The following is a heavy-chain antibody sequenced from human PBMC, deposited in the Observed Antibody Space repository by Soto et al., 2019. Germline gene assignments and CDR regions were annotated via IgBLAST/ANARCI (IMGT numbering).Heavy chain of an antibody. CDR3: AKDNGDFGVVGHIDY. D-gene: IGHD3-3*01. CDR1: GFTFSSYA. V-gene: IGHV3-23*01. J-gene: IGHJ4*02. CDR2: ISGSGGST. Sequence: GGSLRLSCAASGFTFSSYATSWVRQAPGKGLEWVSAISGSGGSTYYADSVKGRFTISRDNSKNTLYLQMNSLRAEDTAVYYCAKDNGDFGVVGHIDYWGQGTLVTVSS.